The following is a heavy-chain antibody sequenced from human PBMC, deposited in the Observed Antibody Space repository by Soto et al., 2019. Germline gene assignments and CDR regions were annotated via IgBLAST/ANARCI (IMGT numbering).Heavy chain of an antibody. Sequence: QVQLVESGGGVVQPGRSLRLSCAASGFTFSSYGMHWVRQAPGKGLEWVAVIWYDGSNKYYADSVKGRFTISRDNSKNTLYLQMNSLRAEDTAVYYCARAPHGDPSYYYYYGMDVWGQGTTVTVSS. J-gene: IGHJ6*02. V-gene: IGHV3-33*01. D-gene: IGHD4-17*01. CDR1: GFTFSSYG. CDR3: ARAPHGDPSYYYYYGMDV. CDR2: IWYDGSNK.